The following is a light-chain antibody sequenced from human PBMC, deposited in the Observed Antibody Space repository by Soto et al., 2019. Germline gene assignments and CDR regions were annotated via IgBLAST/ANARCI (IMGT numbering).Light chain of an antibody. CDR1: QSISSNY. J-gene: IGKJ2*01. V-gene: IGKV3-20*01. CDR2: GAS. CDR3: QQYGSPPYT. Sequence: EIVLTQSPGTLSLSPGERATLSCRASQSISSNYLAWYQQKPGQAPRLLTYGASSRATGIPDRFSGSGSGTDFTLTISRLEPEDFAVYHYQQYGSPPYTFGQGTKLEIK.